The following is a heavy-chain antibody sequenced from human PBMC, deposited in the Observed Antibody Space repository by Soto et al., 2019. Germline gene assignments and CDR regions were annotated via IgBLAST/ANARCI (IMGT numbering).Heavy chain of an antibody. V-gene: IGHV3-7*05. CDR2: ISQDSIET. Sequence: PGGSLRLSCEASGFTFEKYWMTWVRQGPGKGLEWVASISQDSIETYYVDSVEGRFTISRDNAKNSVSLQMSSLRADDTAVYYCASVGGSLGRLSWGAMDYWGQGAQVTVSS. CDR1: GFTFEKYW. J-gene: IGHJ4*02. D-gene: IGHD3-16*01. CDR3: ASVGGSLGRLSWGAMDY.